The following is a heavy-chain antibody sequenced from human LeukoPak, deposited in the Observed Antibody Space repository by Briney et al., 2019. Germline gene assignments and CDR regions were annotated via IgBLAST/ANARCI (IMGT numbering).Heavy chain of an antibody. V-gene: IGHV3-21*01. CDR2: ISTSGSYI. CDR3: ATQYSAYDPFDY. Sequence: GGSLRLSCAASGLTFSNYNMNWVRQAPGKGLEWVSSISTSGSYIYYANSMKGRFTISRDNAKNSLYLQMNSLRVEDSAVYYCATQYSAYDPFDYWGQGTLVTVSS. CDR1: GLTFSNYN. J-gene: IGHJ4*02. D-gene: IGHD5-12*01.